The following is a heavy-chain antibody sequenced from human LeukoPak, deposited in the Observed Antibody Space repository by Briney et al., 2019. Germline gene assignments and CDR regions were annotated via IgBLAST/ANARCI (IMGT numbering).Heavy chain of an antibody. Sequence: PGGSLRLSCAASGFTFSSYDMTWVRQAPGKGLEWVASISGSGGSTYYADSVKGRFTISRDTSRSTLYVQMNSLRVEDTAIYYCTKGTMARGAHLYFDYWGQGTLVTVSS. CDR3: TKGTMARGAHLYFDY. J-gene: IGHJ4*02. CDR2: ISGSGGST. V-gene: IGHV3-23*01. CDR1: GFTFSSYD. D-gene: IGHD3-10*01.